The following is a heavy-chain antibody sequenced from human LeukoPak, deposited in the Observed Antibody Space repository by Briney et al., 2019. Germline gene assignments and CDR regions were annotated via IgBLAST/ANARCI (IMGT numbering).Heavy chain of an antibody. J-gene: IGHJ4*02. Sequence: ASVKVSCKAFGYTFTACYMHWVRQAPGQGFEWMGWINLDSGATDYAQKFQGRVTMARDTSISTAYMELSRLRSDDTAVYYCAREFSGELFDYWGQGTLVTVSS. CDR2: INLDSGAT. CDR3: AREFSGELFDY. CDR1: GYTFTACY. V-gene: IGHV1-2*02. D-gene: IGHD1-26*01.